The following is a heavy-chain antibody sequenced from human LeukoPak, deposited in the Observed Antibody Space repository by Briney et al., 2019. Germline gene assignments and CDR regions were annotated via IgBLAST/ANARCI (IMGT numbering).Heavy chain of an antibody. CDR1: GGSISSYY. CDR2: IYYSGST. J-gene: IGHJ4*02. Sequence: PSETLSLTCTVSGGSISSYYWSWIRQPPGKGREGFGFIYYSGSTNYNPSLKSRVTISVDTSKNQFSLKLSSVTAADTVVYYCARAGLLWFGGSGIDYWGQGTLVTVSS. V-gene: IGHV4-59*01. D-gene: IGHD3-10*01. CDR3: ARAGLLWFGGSGIDY.